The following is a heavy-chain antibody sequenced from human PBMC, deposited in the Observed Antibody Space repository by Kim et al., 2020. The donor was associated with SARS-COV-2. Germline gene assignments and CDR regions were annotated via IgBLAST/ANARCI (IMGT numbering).Heavy chain of an antibody. J-gene: IGHJ4*02. CDR3: AREAVAGSFDY. Sequence: KTRDSQKFQDRVYITRDTSATTAYLELSGLRSEDTAIYYCAREAVAGSFDYWGRGTLVTVSS. D-gene: IGHD6-19*01. V-gene: IGHV1-3*01. CDR2: KT.